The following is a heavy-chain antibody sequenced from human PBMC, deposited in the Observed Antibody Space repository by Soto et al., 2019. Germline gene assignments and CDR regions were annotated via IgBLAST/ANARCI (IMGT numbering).Heavy chain of an antibody. J-gene: IGHJ6*02. CDR2: IKYTGSTT. V-gene: IGHV3-74*01. D-gene: IGHD2-15*01. Sequence: EVQLVESGGGLAQPGGSLRLSCAASGFTFSSYWLHWVRQTPGKGLVWVSRIKYTGSTTDYADSVKGRFTSSRDNAKNTLYLQMRNLRAEEPAVKYCVSGLLNISGMDGRGQGT. CDR1: GFTFSSYW. CDR3: VSGLLNISGMDG.